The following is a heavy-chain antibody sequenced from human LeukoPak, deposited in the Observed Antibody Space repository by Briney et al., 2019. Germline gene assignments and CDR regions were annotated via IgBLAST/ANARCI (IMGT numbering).Heavy chain of an antibody. D-gene: IGHD6-19*01. J-gene: IGHJ4*02. CDR2: MNPNSGNT. V-gene: IGHV1-8*01. CDR1: GYTFTSYD. CDR3: ARAYSSGWYHFDY. Sequence: ASVTVSCKASGYTFTSYDINWVRQATGQGIEWMGWMNPNSGNTGYAQKFQGRVTMTRNTSISTAYMELSRLRSDDTAVYYCARAYSSGWYHFDYWGQGTLVTVSS.